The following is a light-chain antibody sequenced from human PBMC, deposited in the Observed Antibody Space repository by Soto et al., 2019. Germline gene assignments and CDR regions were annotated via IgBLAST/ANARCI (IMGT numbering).Light chain of an antibody. CDR3: GADHGSGSNFVYV. CDR2: VGTGGIVG. Sequence: QLVLTQPPSASASLGASVTLTCTLSSGYSNYKVDWYQQSPGKGPRFVMRVGTGGIVGSKGDGIPDRFSVLGSGLNRYLTIKNIQEEDESDYHCGADHGSGSNFVYVFGTGTKLTVL. V-gene: IGLV9-49*01. CDR1: SGYSNYK. J-gene: IGLJ1*01.